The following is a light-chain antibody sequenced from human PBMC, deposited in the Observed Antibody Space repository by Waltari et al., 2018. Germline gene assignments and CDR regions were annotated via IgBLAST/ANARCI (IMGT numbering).Light chain of an antibody. CDR3: QQSYSSPYT. Sequence: DIQMTQSPSSLSASVGDRVTITCRASQSITSRLNWYQQKPGKAPKVLIYAASSLQSGVPSRFSGSGSGTDFTLTISSLQPEDFAIYYCQQSYSSPYTFGQGTNLDIK. V-gene: IGKV1-39*01. CDR2: AAS. J-gene: IGKJ2*01. CDR1: QSITSR.